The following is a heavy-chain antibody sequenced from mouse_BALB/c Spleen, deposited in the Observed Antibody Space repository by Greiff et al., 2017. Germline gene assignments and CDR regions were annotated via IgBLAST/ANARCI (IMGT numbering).Heavy chain of an antibody. CDR1: GFTFSSYT. Sequence: EVHLVESGGGLVQPGGSLKLSCAASGFTFSSYTMSWVRQTPEKRLEWVAYISNGGGSTYYPDTVKGRFTISRDNAKNTLYLQMSSLKSEDTAMYYCARHSRDYAMDYWGQGTSVTVSS. CDR3: ARHSRDYAMDY. J-gene: IGHJ4*01. V-gene: IGHV5-12-2*01. CDR2: ISNGGGST.